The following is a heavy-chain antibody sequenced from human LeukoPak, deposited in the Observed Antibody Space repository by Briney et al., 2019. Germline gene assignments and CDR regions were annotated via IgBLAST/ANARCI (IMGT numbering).Heavy chain of an antibody. Sequence: GGSLRLSCAAAGFTFSSDGMHWVRQAPGKGLEWVAFIRYDGSNKYYADSVKGRFTISRDNSKNTLYLQMNSLRAEDTAVYYCAKDNYYGSGSYSYDYWGQGTLVTVSS. CDR3: AKDNYYGSGSYSYDY. J-gene: IGHJ4*02. CDR2: IRYDGSNK. V-gene: IGHV3-30*02. D-gene: IGHD3-10*01. CDR1: GFTFSSDG.